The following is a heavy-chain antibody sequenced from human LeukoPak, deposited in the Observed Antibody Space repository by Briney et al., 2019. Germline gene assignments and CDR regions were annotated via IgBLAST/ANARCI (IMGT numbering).Heavy chain of an antibody. CDR2: ISGSGGST. J-gene: IGHJ4*02. CDR3: AKDGGYDSMISSVY. V-gene: IGHV3-23*01. CDR1: GFTFSSYA. Sequence: PGGSLRLSCAASGFTFSSYAMSWVRQAPGKGLEWVSAISGSGGSTYYADSVKVRFTISRDNSKNTLYLQMNSLRAEDTAVYYCAKDGGYDSMISSVYWGQGTLVTVSS. D-gene: IGHD3-22*01.